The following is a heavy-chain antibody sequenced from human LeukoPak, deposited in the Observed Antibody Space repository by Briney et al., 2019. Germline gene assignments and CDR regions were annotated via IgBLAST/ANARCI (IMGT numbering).Heavy chain of an antibody. J-gene: IGHJ4*02. CDR2: IYYSGST. D-gene: IGHD5-12*01. Sequence: SETLSLTCTVSGGSISSYYWSWIRQPPGKGLEWIVYIYYSGSTNYNPTLKSRVTISVDTSKNQFSLKLSSVTAADTAVYYCARHGSGYDPSYYFDYWGQGTLVTVSS. CDR1: GGSISSYY. CDR3: ARHGSGYDPSYYFDY. V-gene: IGHV4-59*08.